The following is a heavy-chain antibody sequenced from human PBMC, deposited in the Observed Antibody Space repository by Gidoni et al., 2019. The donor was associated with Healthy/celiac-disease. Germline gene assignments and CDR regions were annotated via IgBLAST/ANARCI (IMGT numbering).Heavy chain of an antibody. D-gene: IGHD3-10*01. V-gene: IGHV1-2*04. CDR2: INPNSGGT. CDR1: GYTFTGYY. CDR3: AREDGGYGSGSYDY. J-gene: IGHJ4*02. Sequence: QVQLVQSGAEVKKPGASVKVSCKASGYTFTGYYMHWVRQAPGQGLEWMGWINPNSGGTNYAQKFQGWVTMTRDTSISTAYMELSRLRSDDTAGYYCAREDGGYGSGSYDYWGQGTLVTVSS.